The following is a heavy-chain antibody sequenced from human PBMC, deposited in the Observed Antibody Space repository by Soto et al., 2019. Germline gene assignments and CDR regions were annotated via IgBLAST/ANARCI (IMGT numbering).Heavy chain of an antibody. V-gene: IGHV1-2*02. CDR3: ARGYYGSGSYYYYGMDV. CDR1: GYTFTGYY. Sequence: ASVKVSCKASGYTFTGYYMYWVRQAPGQGVEWMGWINPNSGGTNYPQKFQGRVTMTRDTSISTAYMELSRLTSDDTAVYYCARGYYGSGSYYYYGMDVWGQGTTVTVSS. D-gene: IGHD3-10*01. CDR2: INPNSGGT. J-gene: IGHJ6*02.